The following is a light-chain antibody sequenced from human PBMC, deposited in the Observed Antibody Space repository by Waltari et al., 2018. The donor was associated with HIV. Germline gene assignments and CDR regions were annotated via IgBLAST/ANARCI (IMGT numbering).Light chain of an antibody. CDR3: GTWDSGKNFWV. CDR2: DNN. V-gene: IGLV1-51*01. J-gene: IGLJ3*02. CDR1: SSNIGNNY. Sequence: QSVLTQPPSVSAAPGQTVTISCSGSSSNIGNNYVSWYQQVTGAAPKLVLYDNNERPSGIRDRFSGSKSGTSATLDITGLQPGDEADYYCGTWDSGKNFWVFGGGTKLTVL.